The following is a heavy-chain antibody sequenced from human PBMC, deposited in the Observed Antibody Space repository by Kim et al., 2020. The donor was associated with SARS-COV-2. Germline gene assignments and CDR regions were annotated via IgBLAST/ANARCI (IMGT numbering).Heavy chain of an antibody. Sequence: GGSLRLSCAASGFTFDDYAMHWVRQAPGKGLEWVSGISWNSGSIGYADSVKGRFTISRDNAKNSLYLQMNSLRAEDTALYYCAKGDDYYGSGTPDWFDPWGQGTLVTVSS. CDR3: AKGDDYYGSGTPDWFDP. D-gene: IGHD3-10*01. J-gene: IGHJ5*02. CDR1: GFTFDDYA. CDR2: ISWNSGSI. V-gene: IGHV3-9*01.